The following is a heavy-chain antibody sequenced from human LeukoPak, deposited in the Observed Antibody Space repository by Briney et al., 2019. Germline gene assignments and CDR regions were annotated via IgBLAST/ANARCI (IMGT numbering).Heavy chain of an antibody. D-gene: IGHD2/OR15-2a*01. V-gene: IGHV3-30*03. Sequence: GGSLRLSCVASGFTFSSYNMHWVRQAPGKGLEWVAVISKDKSFEYYGDSVKGRFTISRDNPRNTLYLEMNSPRAEDTAVYYCARESPRTFGWRKYYGMDVWGQGTTVTVSS. CDR1: GFTFSSYN. J-gene: IGHJ6*02. CDR2: ISKDKSFE. CDR3: ARESPRTFGWRKYYGMDV.